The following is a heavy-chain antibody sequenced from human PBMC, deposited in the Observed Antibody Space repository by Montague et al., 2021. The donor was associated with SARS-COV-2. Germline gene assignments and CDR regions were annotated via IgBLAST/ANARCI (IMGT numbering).Heavy chain of an antibody. J-gene: IGHJ4*02. CDR2: RGST. V-gene: IGHV4-59*01. CDR3: ARDVRYYYDQ. Sequence: RGSTNYTHSLKSRVTISLDTSKNRFSLRVTSVNAADTAVYYCARDVRYYYDQWGQGILVTVS. D-gene: IGHD3-10*01.